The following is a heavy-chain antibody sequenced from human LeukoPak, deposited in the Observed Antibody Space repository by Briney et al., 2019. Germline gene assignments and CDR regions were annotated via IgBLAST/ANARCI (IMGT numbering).Heavy chain of an antibody. CDR3: ARGQIVYSGSYSDY. Sequence: PGGSLRLSCAASGFTFSNYAMHWVRQTPGKGLQYVSVISSNGGSTYYANSVKDRFTISRDNSKDTLYLQMGSLTAEDMGVYYCARGQIVYSGSYSDYWGQGTLVTVFS. CDR2: ISSNGGST. J-gene: IGHJ4*02. D-gene: IGHD1-26*01. CDR1: GFTFSNYA. V-gene: IGHV3-64*01.